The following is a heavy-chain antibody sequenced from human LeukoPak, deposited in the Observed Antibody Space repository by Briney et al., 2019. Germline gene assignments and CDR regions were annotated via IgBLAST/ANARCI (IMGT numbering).Heavy chain of an antibody. CDR2: IYYSGST. D-gene: IGHD2-2*02. CDR3: ARGYCSSTSCYTPFDY. J-gene: IGHJ4*02. V-gene: IGHV4-30-4*08. CDR1: GGSISSGDYY. Sequence: SETLSLTCTVSGGSISSGDYYWSWIRQPPGKGLEWIGYIYYSGSTYYNPSLKSRVTISVDTSKNQFSLKLSSVPAADTAVYYCARGYCSSTSCYTPFDYWGQGTLVTVSS.